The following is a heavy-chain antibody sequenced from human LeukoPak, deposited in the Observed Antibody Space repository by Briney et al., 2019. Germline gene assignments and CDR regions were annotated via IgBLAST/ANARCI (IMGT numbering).Heavy chain of an antibody. CDR1: GFTFSSYS. CDR2: ISSSSSYI. CDR3: ARDRDSSGYYLFDY. D-gene: IGHD3-22*01. Sequence: WGSLRLSCAASGFTFSSYSMNWVRQAPGKGLEWVSSISSSSSYIYYADSVKGRFTISRDNATNSLYLQMNSLRAEDTAVYYCARDRDSSGYYLFDYWGQGTLVTVSS. V-gene: IGHV3-21*01. J-gene: IGHJ4*02.